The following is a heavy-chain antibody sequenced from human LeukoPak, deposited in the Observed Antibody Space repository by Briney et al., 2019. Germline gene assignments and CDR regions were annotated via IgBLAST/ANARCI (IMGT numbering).Heavy chain of an antibody. D-gene: IGHD3-9*01. J-gene: IGHJ3*02. CDR3: ATSGGFYDILTGPDAFDI. Sequence: GASVKVSCKASGGTFSSYAISWVRQAPGQGLEWMGGIIPIFGTANYAQKFQGRVTMTEDTSTDTAYMELSSLRSEDTAVYYCATSGGFYDILTGPDAFDIWGQGTMVTVSS. CDR1: GGTFSSYA. CDR2: IIPIFGTA. V-gene: IGHV1-69*06.